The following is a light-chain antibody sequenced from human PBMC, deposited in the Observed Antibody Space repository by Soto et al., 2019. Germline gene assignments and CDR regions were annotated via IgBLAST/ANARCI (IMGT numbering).Light chain of an antibody. J-gene: IGKJ3*01. Sequence: EIVLTQSPGTLSLSPGERATLSCRASQSVSNNYLAWYQQKPGQAPRLLIYSASNRATGIPDRFSGSGSGTDFTLTISRLEPEDFAVYYCQQYGRSPFTFGPGTKVDIK. CDR2: SAS. V-gene: IGKV3-20*01. CDR1: QSVSNNY. CDR3: QQYGRSPFT.